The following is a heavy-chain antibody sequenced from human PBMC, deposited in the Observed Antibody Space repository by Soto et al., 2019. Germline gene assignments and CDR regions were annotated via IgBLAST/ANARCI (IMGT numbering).Heavy chain of an antibody. CDR1: GFTFDDYA. CDR2: ISWNSGSI. J-gene: IGHJ6*02. V-gene: IGHV3-9*01. CDR3: AKGRSYYDSSGYYYSYYYYGMDV. Sequence: EVQLVESGGGLVQPGRSLRLSCAASGFTFDDYAMHWVRQAPGKGLEWVSGISWNSGSIGYADSVKGRFTISRDNAKNSLYLQMNSLRAEDTAVYYCAKGRSYYDSSGYYYSYYYYGMDVWGQGTTVTVSS. D-gene: IGHD3-22*01.